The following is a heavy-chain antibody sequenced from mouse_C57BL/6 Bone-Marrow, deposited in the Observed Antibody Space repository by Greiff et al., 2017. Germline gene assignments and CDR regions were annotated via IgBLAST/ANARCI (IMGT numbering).Heavy chain of an antibody. CDR2: ISSGGSYT. J-gene: IGHJ4*01. CDR3: ARRDYSNYEGAMDY. V-gene: IGHV5-6*02. Sequence: VKLMESGGDLVKPGGSLKLSCAASGFTFSSYGMSWVRQTPDKRLEWVATISSGGSYTYYPDSVKGRFTISRDNAKNTLYLQMSSLKSEDTAMYYCARRDYSNYEGAMDYWGQGTSVTVSS. D-gene: IGHD2-5*01. CDR1: GFTFSSYG.